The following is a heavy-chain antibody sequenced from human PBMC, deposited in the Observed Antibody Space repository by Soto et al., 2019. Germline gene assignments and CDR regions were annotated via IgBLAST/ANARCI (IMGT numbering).Heavy chain of an antibody. D-gene: IGHD3-16*01. CDR3: ARSWGNYYYYYYGMDV. CDR1: GGTFSSYA. CDR2: IIPIFGTA. Sequence: SVKVSFKASGGTFSSYAISWVRQAPGQGLEWMGGIIPIFGTANYAQKFQGRVTITADESTSTAYMELSSLRSEDTAVYYCARSWGNYYYYYYGMDVWGQGTTVTVPS. J-gene: IGHJ6*02. V-gene: IGHV1-69*13.